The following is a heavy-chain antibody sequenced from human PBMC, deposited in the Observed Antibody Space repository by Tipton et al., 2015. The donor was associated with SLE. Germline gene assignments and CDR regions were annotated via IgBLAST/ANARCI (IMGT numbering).Heavy chain of an antibody. Sequence: GSLRLSCAASGFTFSDYYMSWIRQAPGKGLEWVSYISSSGSITFYGDSVKGRFTISRDNAKNSLSLQMNSLRAEDTAVYYCARDKGGSYYYGMDVWGQGTTVTVSS. CDR1: GFTFSDYY. CDR2: ISSSGSIT. D-gene: IGHD5-12*01. J-gene: IGHJ6*02. CDR3: ARDKGGSYYYGMDV. V-gene: IGHV3-11*01.